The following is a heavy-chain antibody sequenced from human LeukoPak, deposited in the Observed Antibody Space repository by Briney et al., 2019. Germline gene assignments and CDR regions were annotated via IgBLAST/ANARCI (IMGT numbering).Heavy chain of an antibody. V-gene: IGHV1-24*01. Sequence: ASVKVSRKVSGNTLSDLSIHWVRQAPGKGLEWMGGFEPEDGETLYAQKFQGRVTMTEDTSTDTAYMELSSLRSEDTAIYFCANLRGGITCCDAFDVWGQGTVVIVSS. CDR1: GNTLSDLS. CDR3: ANLRGGITCCDAFDV. J-gene: IGHJ3*01. D-gene: IGHD3-10*01. CDR2: FEPEDGET.